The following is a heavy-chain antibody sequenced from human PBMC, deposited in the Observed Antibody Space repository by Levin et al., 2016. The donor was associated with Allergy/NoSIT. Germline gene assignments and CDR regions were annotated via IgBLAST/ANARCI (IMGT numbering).Heavy chain of an antibody. CDR2: ISSSGSP. CDR3: ARGHYYYALDV. Sequence: SETLSLTCTVSGGSISGSSYYWGWIRQPPGKGLEWIGYISSSGSPDYNPSLKSRVTISIDTSKNEFSLKLTSVTAADTAVYYCARGHYYYALDVWGQGTTVTVSS. J-gene: IGHJ6*02. V-gene: IGHV4-39*07. CDR1: GGSISGSSYY.